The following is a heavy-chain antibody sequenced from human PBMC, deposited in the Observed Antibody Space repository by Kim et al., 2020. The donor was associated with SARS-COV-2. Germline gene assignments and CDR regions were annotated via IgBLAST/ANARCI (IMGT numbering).Heavy chain of an antibody. V-gene: IGHV1-3*01. J-gene: IGHJ4*02. CDR3: ARGPRNLFDS. CDR2: INAGNGNT. Sequence: ASVKVSCKASGYTFTSNALHWVRQAPGQRLEWMGWINAGNGNTRYSQNFQGRVTITRDTSASTAYMDLSSLRSEDTAVYYCARGPRNLFDSWGQGTLVTVSS. CDR1: GYTFTSNA.